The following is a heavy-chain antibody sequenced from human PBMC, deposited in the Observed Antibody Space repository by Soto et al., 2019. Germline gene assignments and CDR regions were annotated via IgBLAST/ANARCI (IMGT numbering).Heavy chain of an antibody. CDR1: GFTFSSYA. Sequence: EVQLLESGGGLVQPGGSLRLSCAASGFTFSSYAMNWVRQAPGKGLEWVSVISGSGGSTYYADSVKGRFTISRDNSXXXXXXXXXXXXXXXXXXXXXAKRASGSYFDYWGQGTLVTVSS. J-gene: IGHJ4*02. CDR2: ISGSGGST. CDR3: AKRASGSYFDY. V-gene: IGHV3-23*01. D-gene: IGHD3-10*01.